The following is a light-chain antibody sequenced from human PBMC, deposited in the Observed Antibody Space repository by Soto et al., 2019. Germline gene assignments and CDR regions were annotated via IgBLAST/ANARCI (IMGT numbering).Light chain of an antibody. V-gene: IGLV2-14*01. Sequence: QSVLTQPASVSGSPGQSITISCTGTSSDVGGYNYVSWYQQHPGKAPKLMIYEVSNRLSGVSNRFSGSKSGNTASLTISGLQAEDEADYYCSSYTSSSPWVFGGGTKVTVL. CDR2: EVS. CDR1: SSDVGGYNY. J-gene: IGLJ3*02. CDR3: SSYTSSSPWV.